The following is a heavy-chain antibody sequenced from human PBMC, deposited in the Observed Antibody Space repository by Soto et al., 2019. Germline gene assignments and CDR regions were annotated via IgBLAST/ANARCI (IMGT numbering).Heavy chain of an antibody. CDR1: GGSISSGGYY. V-gene: IGHV4-31*03. D-gene: IGHD4-4*01. CDR2: IYYSGST. J-gene: IGHJ6*02. CDR3: ARITTTVPYYYYYGMDV. Sequence: SETLSLTCTVSGGSISSGGYYWSWIRQHPGKGLEWIGYIYYSGSTYYNPSLKSRVTISVDTSKNQFSLKLSSVTAADTAVYYCARITTTVPYYYYYGMDVWGQGTTVTVSS.